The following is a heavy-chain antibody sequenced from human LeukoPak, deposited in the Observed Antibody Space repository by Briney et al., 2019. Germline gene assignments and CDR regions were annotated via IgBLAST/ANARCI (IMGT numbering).Heavy chain of an antibody. D-gene: IGHD2-2*01. CDR2: IYHSGST. CDR3: ARDGPAYTSRWYDYYYGLDV. CDR1: GGSISSYY. J-gene: IGHJ6*02. V-gene: IGHV4-59*01. Sequence: SETLSLTCTVSGGSISSYYWSWIRQPPGKGLEWIGHIYHSGSTNYNPSLKSRVTISIDTSKNQFSLKLTSVTSADTAVYYCARDGPAYTSRWYDYYYGLDVWGQGTTVTVSS.